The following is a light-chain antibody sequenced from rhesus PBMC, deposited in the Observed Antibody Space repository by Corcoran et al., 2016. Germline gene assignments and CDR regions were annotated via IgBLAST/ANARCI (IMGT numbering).Light chain of an antibody. CDR2: GAS. CDR1: QSVSSY. V-gene: IGKV3-31*02. CDR3: QETRNLYS. J-gene: IGKJ2*01. Sequence: EIVMTQSPATLSLSPGERATLSCRASQSVSSYLAWYQQKPGQAPRLLIYGASSRATGIPDRFRGSGSGTDFTLTISSLEPEDFAVYYCQETRNLYSFGQGTKVEIK.